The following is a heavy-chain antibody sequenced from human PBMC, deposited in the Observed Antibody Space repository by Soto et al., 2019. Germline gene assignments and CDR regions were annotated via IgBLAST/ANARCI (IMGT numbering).Heavy chain of an antibody. CDR2: IYPGDSDT. Sequence: PREALNISCKGSGYSFTSYWIDWVRQMPGKGLEWMGIIYPGDSDTRYSPSFQGQVTISADKSISTAYLQWSSLKASDTAMYYCAAQVHGDNYMVDYWGQGTLVTVSS. CDR3: AAQVHGDNYMVDY. J-gene: IGHJ4*02. D-gene: IGHD1-1*01. CDR1: GYSFTSYW. V-gene: IGHV5-51*01.